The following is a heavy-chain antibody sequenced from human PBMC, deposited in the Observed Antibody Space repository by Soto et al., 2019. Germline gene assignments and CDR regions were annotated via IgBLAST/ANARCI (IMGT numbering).Heavy chain of an antibody. CDR2: IYYSGST. D-gene: IGHD2-15*01. V-gene: IGHV4-30-4*01. CDR1: GGSISSGDYY. J-gene: IGHJ6*02. Sequence: SETLSLTCTVSGGSISSGDYYWSWIRQPPGKGLEWIGYIYYSGSTYYNPSLKSRVTISVDTSKNQFSLKLSSVTAADTAVYYCARLAGYCSGKSCHGDYAMDVWGQGTTVTVSS. CDR3: ARLAGYCSGKSCHGDYAMDV.